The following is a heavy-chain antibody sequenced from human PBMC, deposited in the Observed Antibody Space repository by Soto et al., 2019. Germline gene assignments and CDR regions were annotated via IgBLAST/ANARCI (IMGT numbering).Heavy chain of an antibody. J-gene: IGHJ4*02. CDR3: ARSRPLGYYGDHDQTFDY. CDR1: GYTFTSYG. Sequence: ASVKVSCKASGYTFTSYGISWVRQAPGQGLEWMGWISAYNGNTNYAQKLQGRVTMTTATSTSTAYKELRSLRSDDTAVYYCARSRPLGYYGDHDQTFDYWGQGTLVTVSS. V-gene: IGHV1-18*01. CDR2: ISAYNGNT. D-gene: IGHD4-17*01.